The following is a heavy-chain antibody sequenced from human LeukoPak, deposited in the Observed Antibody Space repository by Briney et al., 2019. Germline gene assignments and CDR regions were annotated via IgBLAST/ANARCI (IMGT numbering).Heavy chain of an antibody. V-gene: IGHV4-59*01. CDR3: ARGRLTVRGIRVPYYFDS. J-gene: IGHJ4*02. Sequence: SETLSLTCAVSGDSITNDYWSWVRQTPGEGLEWVGYIHYTGSTDYNPSLKSRVTISVDTSKTQFSLTLTSVTAADTAVYYCARGRLTVRGIRVPYYFDSWGQGTLVSVSS. CDR1: GDSITNDY. D-gene: IGHD3-10*01. CDR2: IHYTGST.